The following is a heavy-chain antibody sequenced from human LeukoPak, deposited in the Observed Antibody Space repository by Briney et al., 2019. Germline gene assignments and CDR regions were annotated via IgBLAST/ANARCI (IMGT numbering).Heavy chain of an antibody. V-gene: IGHV3-30*02. J-gene: IGHJ6*03. CDR1: GFTFSSYG. CDR2: IRYDGSNK. D-gene: IGHD3-22*01. Sequence: GESLRLSCAPSGFTFSSYGMHWVRQAPGKGLEWATFIRYDGSNKYYADSVKGRFTISRDNSKNTLYLQMNSLRAEDTAVYYCAKSSGYRENYYYYYMDVWGKGTTVTVSS. CDR3: AKSSGYRENYYYYYMDV.